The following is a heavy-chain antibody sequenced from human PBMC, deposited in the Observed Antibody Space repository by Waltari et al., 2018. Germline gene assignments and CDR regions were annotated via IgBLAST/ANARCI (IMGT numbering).Heavy chain of an antibody. CDR3: ARAFQYGGTSHFDD. Sequence: EVQLAESGGGLVQPGGSLRLSCAVSGFTFSYYYMDWVRQAPGKGLEWVARSRNKANSYTTEYAASVKGRFTISRDDSKNSLNLQMNSLETDDTAVYFCARAFQYGGTSHFDDWGQGTLVTVSS. V-gene: IGHV3-72*01. CDR2: SRNKANSYTT. D-gene: IGHD1-26*01. J-gene: IGHJ4*02. CDR1: GFTFSYYY.